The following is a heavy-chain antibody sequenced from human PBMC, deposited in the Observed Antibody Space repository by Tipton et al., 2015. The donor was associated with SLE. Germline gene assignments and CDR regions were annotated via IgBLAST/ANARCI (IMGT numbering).Heavy chain of an antibody. CDR1: GGSISSSSYY. CDR3: ARRGGPLDCFSGY. Sequence: TLSLTCTVSGGSISSSSYYWGWIRQPPGKGLEWIGSIYYSGCTYYNPSLKSRVTISVDTPKNQFSLKLSSVTAADTAVYYCARRGGPLDCFSGYWGQGTLVTVSS. V-gene: IGHV4-39*01. D-gene: IGHD3/OR15-3a*01. CDR2: IYYSGCT. J-gene: IGHJ4*02.